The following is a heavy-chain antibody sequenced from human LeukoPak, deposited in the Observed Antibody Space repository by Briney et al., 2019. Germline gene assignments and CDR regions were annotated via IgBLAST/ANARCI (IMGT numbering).Heavy chain of an antibody. Sequence: GWSLRLSCEPSGFPFSSYWMLRVRQAPGKGLVWVSRISGDGTITTYADFVKGRFTISRDNTKNILYLQMNSLKVEDTAIYYCSRSQFDYWGQGVLVTVSS. CDR2: ISGDGTIT. V-gene: IGHV3-74*03. CDR3: SRSQFDY. CDR1: GFPFSSYW. J-gene: IGHJ4*02.